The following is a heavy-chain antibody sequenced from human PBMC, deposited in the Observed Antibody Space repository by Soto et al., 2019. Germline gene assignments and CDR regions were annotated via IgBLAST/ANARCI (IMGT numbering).Heavy chain of an antibody. Sequence: EVQLLESGGGLVQPGGSLRIACAASQFPFSSYAMSWVRQAPGKGLEWVSGVSGSGDTTYYADSVKGRFTISRDNPKNTLYLHMSSLRADDTAVYYCAKDSNKYSSSLRGRYFDYWGQGIGVTVSS. CDR3: AKDSNKYSSSLRGRYFDY. CDR1: QFPFSSYA. CDR2: VSGSGDTT. J-gene: IGHJ4*02. D-gene: IGHD4-4*01. V-gene: IGHV3-23*01.